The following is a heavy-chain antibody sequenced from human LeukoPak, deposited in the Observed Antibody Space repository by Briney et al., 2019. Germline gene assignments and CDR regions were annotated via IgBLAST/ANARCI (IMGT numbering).Heavy chain of an antibody. Sequence: SETLSLTGAVYGGSFSGYYWSWIRQPPGKGLEWIGEINHSGSTNYNPSLKSRVTISVDTSKNQFSLKLSSVTAADTAVYYCARGGNHYYDSSGYYLWGQGTLVTVSS. CDR1: GGSFSGYY. V-gene: IGHV4-34*01. J-gene: IGHJ4*02. CDR3: ARGGNHYYDSSGYYL. D-gene: IGHD3-22*01. CDR2: INHSGST.